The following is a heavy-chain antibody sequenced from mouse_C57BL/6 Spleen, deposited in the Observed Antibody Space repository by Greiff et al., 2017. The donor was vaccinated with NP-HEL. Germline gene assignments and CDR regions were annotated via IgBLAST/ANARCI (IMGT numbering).Heavy chain of an antibody. CDR1: GYTFTSYG. CDR3: ARSITTVVAENYAMDY. D-gene: IGHD1-1*01. V-gene: IGHV1-81*01. J-gene: IGHJ4*01. Sequence: QVQLQQSGAELARPGASVKLSCKASGYTFTSYGISWVKQRTGQGLEWIGEIYPRSGNTYYNEKFKGKATLTADKSSSTAYMELRSLTSEDSAVYFCARSITTVVAENYAMDYWGQGTSVTVSS. CDR2: IYPRSGNT.